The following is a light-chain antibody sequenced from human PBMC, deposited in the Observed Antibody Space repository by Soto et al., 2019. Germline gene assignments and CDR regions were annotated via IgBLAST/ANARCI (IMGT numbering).Light chain of an antibody. Sequence: QSALTQPASVSGSPGQSITISCTGTSDDVGGYNYVSWYQQHSGKAPKLIIYEVTNRPSGVSNRFSGSKSGNTASLTISGLQADDEADYHCSSYTAGGTIFGTGTKLTVL. V-gene: IGLV2-14*03. J-gene: IGLJ1*01. CDR1: SDDVGGYNY. CDR2: EVT. CDR3: SSYTAGGTI.